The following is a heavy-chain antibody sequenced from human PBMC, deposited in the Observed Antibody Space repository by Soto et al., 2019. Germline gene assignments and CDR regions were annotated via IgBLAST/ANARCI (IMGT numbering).Heavy chain of an antibody. D-gene: IGHD3-3*01. CDR2: ISGSGGST. CDR1: GFTFSSYA. CDR3: AKDRLRFLEWLSQPFAY. J-gene: IGHJ4*02. V-gene: IGHV3-23*01. Sequence: PGGSLRLSCAASGFTFSSYAMSRVRQAPGKGLEWVSAISGSGGSTYYADSVKGRFTISRDNSKNTLYLQMNSLRAEDTAVYYCAKDRLRFLEWLSQPFAYWGQGTLVTVSS.